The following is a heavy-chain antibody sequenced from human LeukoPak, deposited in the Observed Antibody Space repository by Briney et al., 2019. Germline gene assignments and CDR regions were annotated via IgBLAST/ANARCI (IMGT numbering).Heavy chain of an antibody. CDR2: ISGSGGST. V-gene: IGHV3-23*01. D-gene: IGHD6-19*01. J-gene: IGHJ3*02. CDR3: ATTQWLVDAFDI. Sequence: PGGSLRLSCATFGFTFSSYAMSWVRQAPGKGLEWVSAISGSGGSTYYADSVKGRFTISRDNSKNTLYLQMNSLRAEDTAVYYCATTQWLVDAFDIWGQGTMVTVSS. CDR1: GFTFSSYA.